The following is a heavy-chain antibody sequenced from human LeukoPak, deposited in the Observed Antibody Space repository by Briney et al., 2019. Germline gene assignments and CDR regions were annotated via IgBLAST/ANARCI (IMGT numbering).Heavy chain of an antibody. CDR3: ARTRGVGQQLPSY. D-gene: IGHD6-13*01. CDR2: INPNSGNT. V-gene: IGHV1-8*02. CDR1: GYTFTGYY. J-gene: IGHJ4*02. Sequence: ASVKVSCKASGYTFTGYYMHWVRQAPGQGLEWMGWINPNSGNTGYAQKFQGRVTMTRNTSISTAYMELSSLRSEDTAVYYCARTRGVGQQLPSYWGQGTLVTVSS.